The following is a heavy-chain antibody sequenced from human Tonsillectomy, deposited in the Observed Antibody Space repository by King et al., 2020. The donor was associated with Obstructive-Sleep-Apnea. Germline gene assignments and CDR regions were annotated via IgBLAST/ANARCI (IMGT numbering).Heavy chain of an antibody. CDR3: ASVEWLRSCFDY. CDR2: IYYSGST. D-gene: IGHD5-12*01. CDR1: GGSISSGGYS. V-gene: IGHV4-30-4*07. J-gene: IGHJ4*02. Sequence: VQLQESGPGLVKPSQTLSLTCAVSGGSISSGGYSWSWIRQPPGKGLEWIGYIYYSGSTYYNPSLKSRVTISVDTSKNQFSLKLSSVTAADTAVYYCASVEWLRSCFDYWGQGTLVTVSS.